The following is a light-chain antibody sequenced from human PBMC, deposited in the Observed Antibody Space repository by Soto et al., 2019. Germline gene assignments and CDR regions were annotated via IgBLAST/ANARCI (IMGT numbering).Light chain of an antibody. CDR2: DVS. V-gene: IGLV2-14*01. J-gene: IGLJ1*01. Sequence: QSVLTQPASESGSPGQSISISCTGTTSDVGSYNSVSWYQQYPGKAPKLMIHDVSNRPSGVSNRFSGSKSGNTASLTISGLQAEDEADYYCSSYTSSSSYVFGSGTKVTVL. CDR3: SSYTSSSSYV. CDR1: TSDVGSYNS.